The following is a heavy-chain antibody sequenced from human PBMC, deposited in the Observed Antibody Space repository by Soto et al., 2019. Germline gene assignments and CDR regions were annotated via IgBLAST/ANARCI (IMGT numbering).Heavy chain of an antibody. Sequence: SVKVSCKASGFTFTSYGICWARQSPGQGLEWMGRIIPIIGIANYAQKLQGRVTITADKSTSTAYMELSSLRSEDTAVYYCARAVVQYSGYDPGAFDIWGQGTMVTVSS. V-gene: IGHV1-69*04. D-gene: IGHD5-12*01. CDR3: ARAVVQYSGYDPGAFDI. J-gene: IGHJ3*02. CDR2: IIPIIGIA. CDR1: GFTFTSYG.